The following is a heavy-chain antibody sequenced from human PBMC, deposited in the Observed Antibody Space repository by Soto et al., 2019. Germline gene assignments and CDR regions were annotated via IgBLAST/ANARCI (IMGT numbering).Heavy chain of an antibody. J-gene: IGHJ4*02. V-gene: IGHV3-33*01. CDR1: RFNFGSYG. CDR3: VRDGVGATTFFGYFDY. Sequence: QVQLVESGGGVVQPGRSLRLSCAASRFNFGSYGMHWVRQAPGKGLEWVAITRHDGSNTYYADSVRGRFTISRDNSKNTLYLQMNSLTVEDTAVYYCVRDGVGATTFFGYFDYWGQGTLITVSS. D-gene: IGHD1-26*01. CDR2: TRHDGSNT.